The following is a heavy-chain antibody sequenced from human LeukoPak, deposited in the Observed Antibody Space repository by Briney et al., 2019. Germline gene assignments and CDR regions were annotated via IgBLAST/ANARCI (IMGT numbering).Heavy chain of an antibody. CDR2: ISSSSSYI. Sequence: GGSLRLSCAASGFTFSSYSMNWVRQAPGKGLEWVSSISSSSSYIYYADSVKGRFTISRDNAKNSLYLQMNSLRAEDTAVYYCAREPGYCSSTSCYAGAGGPAWFDPWGQGTLVTVSS. CDR3: AREPGYCSSTSCYAGAGGPAWFDP. CDR1: GFTFSSYS. V-gene: IGHV3-21*01. J-gene: IGHJ5*02. D-gene: IGHD2-2*01.